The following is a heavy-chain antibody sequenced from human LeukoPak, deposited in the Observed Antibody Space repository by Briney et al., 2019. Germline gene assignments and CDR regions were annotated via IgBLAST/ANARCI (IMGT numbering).Heavy chain of an antibody. CDR2: IYYSGST. D-gene: IGHD6-19*01. J-gene: IGHJ4*02. Sequence: SETLSLTCTVSGGSISSYYWSWIRQPPGKGLEWIGYIYYSGSTNYNPSLKSRVTISVDTSKNQFSLKLGSVTAADTAVYYCARGSIAVAGDDPDYWGQGTLVTVSS. CDR3: ARGSIAVAGDDPDY. V-gene: IGHV4-59*01. CDR1: GGSISSYY.